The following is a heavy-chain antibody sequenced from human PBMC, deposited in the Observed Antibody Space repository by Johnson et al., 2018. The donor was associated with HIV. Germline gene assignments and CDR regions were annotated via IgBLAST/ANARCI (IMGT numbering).Heavy chain of an antibody. CDR2: IYSGGST. V-gene: IGHV3-66*02. CDR1: GFTFSDYY. J-gene: IGHJ3*02. Sequence: VQLVESGGGLVKPGGSLRLSCAASGFTFSDYYMSWVRQAPGKGLEWVSVIYSGGSTYYADSVKGRFTISRDNSKNTLYLQMNSLRPQDTAVYYCARTRQGAFDIWGQGTIVTVSS. CDR3: ARTRQGAFDI.